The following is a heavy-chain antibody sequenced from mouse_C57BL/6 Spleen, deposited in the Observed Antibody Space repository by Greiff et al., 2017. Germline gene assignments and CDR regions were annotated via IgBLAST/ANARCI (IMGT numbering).Heavy chain of an antibody. CDR3: ARHGSSLHYFGD. CDR2: ISDGGSYT. J-gene: IGHJ2*01. V-gene: IGHV5-4*03. CDR1: GFTFSSYA. D-gene: IGHD1-1*01. Sequence: EVKLMESGGGLVKPGGSLKLSCAASGFTFSSYAMSWVRQTPEKRLEWVATISDGGSYTYYPDNVKGRFTITRDNAKNNLYLQMSHLKSEDTAMYYCARHGSSLHYFGDWGQGTTLTVSS.